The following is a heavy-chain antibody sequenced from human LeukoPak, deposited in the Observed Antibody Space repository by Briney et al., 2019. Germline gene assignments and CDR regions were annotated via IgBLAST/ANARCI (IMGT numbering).Heavy chain of an antibody. CDR3: ARVLIELLSPYYFDY. CDR1: GFTFSDYY. J-gene: IGHJ4*02. Sequence: PGGSLRLSCAASGFTFSDYYMSWLRQAPGKGLEWVSYISSSGSTIYYADSVKGRFTISRDNAKNSLYLQMNSLRAEDTAVYYCARVLIELLSPYYFDYWGQGTLVTVSS. D-gene: IGHD1-26*01. CDR2: ISSSGSTI. V-gene: IGHV3-11*01.